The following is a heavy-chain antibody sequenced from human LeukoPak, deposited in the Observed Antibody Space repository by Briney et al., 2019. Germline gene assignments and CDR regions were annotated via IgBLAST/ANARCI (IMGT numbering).Heavy chain of an antibody. J-gene: IGHJ4*02. D-gene: IGHD2-15*01. CDR3: ARDNGVVVVAATLDY. V-gene: IGHV1-2*02. CDR2: INPNSGGT. CDR1: GYTFTGYY. Sequence: ASVKVSCKASGYTFTGYYMHWARQAPGQGLEWMGWINPNSGGTNYAQKFQGRVTMTRDTSISTAYMELSRLRSDDTAVYYCARDNGVVVVAATLDYWGQGTLVTVSS.